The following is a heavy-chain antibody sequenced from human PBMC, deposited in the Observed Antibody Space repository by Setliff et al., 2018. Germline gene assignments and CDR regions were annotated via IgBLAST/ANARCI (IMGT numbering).Heavy chain of an antibody. J-gene: IGHJ4*02. CDR1: GVSLSDHT. D-gene: IGHD3-10*01. CDR3: ARAGYYGSGTYTL. V-gene: IGHV4-34*01. CDR2: ITHNGVT. Sequence: SETLSLTCVVHGVSLSDHTWSWIRQSPGQGLEWIGDITHNGVTNYKRSLKSRVTISVDTSKNQFSLKLSSVTAADTAVYYCARAGYYGSGTYTLWGQGTLVTV.